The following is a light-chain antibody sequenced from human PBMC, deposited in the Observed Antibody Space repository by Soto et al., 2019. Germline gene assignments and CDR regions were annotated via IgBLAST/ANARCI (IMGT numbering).Light chain of an antibody. CDR3: LQDYNYPRT. V-gene: IGKV1-5*01. J-gene: IGKJ1*01. Sequence: DIQMTQSPSTLSASVGDTVTITCRASQTISGWLAWYQQRPGKAPNLLIYEASSLESGVPSRFSGSGSGTDFTLTISSLQPEDFATYYCLQDYNYPRTFGQGTKVDIK. CDR1: QTISGW. CDR2: EAS.